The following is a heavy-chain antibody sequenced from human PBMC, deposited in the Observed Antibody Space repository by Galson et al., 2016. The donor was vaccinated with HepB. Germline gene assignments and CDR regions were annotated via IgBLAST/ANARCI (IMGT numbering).Heavy chain of an antibody. D-gene: IGHD3-22*01. CDR2: IYWNDDK. J-gene: IGHJ4*02. V-gene: IGHV2-5*01. CDR3: AHRSPHYYYSRFDY. Sequence: PALVKPTQTLTLTCTFSGFSLSTSGVGVGWICQPPGKALEWLALIYWNDDKRYRSSLKSRLTITKETSKNQVGLTMTNMDPVYTATYYCAHRSPHYYYSRFDYWGQGTLVTVSS. CDR1: GFSLSTSGVG.